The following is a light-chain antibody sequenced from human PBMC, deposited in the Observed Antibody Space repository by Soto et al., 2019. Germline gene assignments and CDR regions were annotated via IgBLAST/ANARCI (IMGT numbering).Light chain of an antibody. CDR2: SDT. CDR3: AAWDDSLNGLV. J-gene: IGLJ7*01. Sequence: QAVVSQEPSVSGTPGQRVVMACSGGNSNIGENTVNWYRQVPGTAPQLLIYSDTLRSFGIPDRFSASKSDTSASLAIGGLQSDDEALYFCAAWDDSLNGLVFGGGTQLTVL. V-gene: IGLV1-44*01. CDR1: NSNIGENT.